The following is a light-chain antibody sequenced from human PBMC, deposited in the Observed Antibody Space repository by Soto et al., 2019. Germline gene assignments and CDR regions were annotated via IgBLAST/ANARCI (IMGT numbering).Light chain of an antibody. Sequence: QSALTQPASVSGSPGQPITISCTATSNDVGAYNFVFWYQQHPGKAPKLLIYEVSNRTLEISDRFSGSQSGNTASLTISGLQTEDGADYCCSSYRSSITPCVFGNGSQGTGL. V-gene: IGLV2-14*01. J-gene: IGLJ1*01. CDR1: SNDVGAYNF. CDR3: SSYRSSITPCV. CDR2: EVS.